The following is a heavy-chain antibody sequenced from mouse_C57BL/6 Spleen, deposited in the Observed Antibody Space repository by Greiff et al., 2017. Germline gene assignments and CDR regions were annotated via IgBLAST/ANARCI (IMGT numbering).Heavy chain of an antibody. CDR2: IDPETGGT. D-gene: IGHD2-4*01. Sequence: QVQLQQSGAELVRPGASVTLSCKASGYTFTDYEMHWVKQTPVHGLEWIGAIDPETGGTAYNQKFKGKAILTADKSSSTAYLELRRLTSEDSAVYYCTREESTMIREFAYWGQGTLVTVSA. CDR1: GYTFTDYE. J-gene: IGHJ3*01. V-gene: IGHV1-15*01. CDR3: TREESTMIREFAY.